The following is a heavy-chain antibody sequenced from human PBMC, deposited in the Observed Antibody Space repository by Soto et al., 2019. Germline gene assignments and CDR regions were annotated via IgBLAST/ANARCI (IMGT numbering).Heavy chain of an antibody. V-gene: IGHV6-1*01. CDR1: GDSVSSNSAA. Sequence: SQTLSLTCAISGDSVSSNSAAWNWIRQSPSRGLEWLGRTYYRSKWYNDYAVSVKSRITINPDTSKNQFSLQLNSVTPEDTAVYYCAREGVSSSRWYLSYDYFDYWGQGTLVPVSS. D-gene: IGHD6-13*01. CDR2: TYYRSKWYN. J-gene: IGHJ4*02. CDR3: AREGVSSSRWYLSYDYFDY.